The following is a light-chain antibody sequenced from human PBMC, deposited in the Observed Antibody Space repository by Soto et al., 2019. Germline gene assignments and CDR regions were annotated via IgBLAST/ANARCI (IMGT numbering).Light chain of an antibody. CDR1: QSVSSN. J-gene: IGKJ3*01. CDR2: GAS. Sequence: EIVMTQSPATLSVSPGERATLSCRASQSVSSNLAWYRQKPGQAPRLLIYGASTRATGIPARFSGSGSGTEFTLTISSLQSEDFAVYYCQQYNNWIFTFGPGTKVDIK. CDR3: QQYNNWIFT. V-gene: IGKV3-15*01.